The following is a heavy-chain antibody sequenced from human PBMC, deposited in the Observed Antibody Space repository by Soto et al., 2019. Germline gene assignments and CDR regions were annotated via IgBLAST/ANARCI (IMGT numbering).Heavy chain of an antibody. Sequence: QVQLQESGPGLVKPSQTLSLTCTVSGGSISSGGYYWSWLRQHPGKGLEWIGYIYYSGSTYYNPSLKSRVTISVDTSKNQFSLKLSSVTAADTAVYYCAIYDSSGSRGFQHWGQGTLVTVSS. CDR3: AIYDSSGSRGFQH. CDR2: IYYSGST. CDR1: GGSISSGGYY. J-gene: IGHJ1*01. V-gene: IGHV4-31*03. D-gene: IGHD3-22*01.